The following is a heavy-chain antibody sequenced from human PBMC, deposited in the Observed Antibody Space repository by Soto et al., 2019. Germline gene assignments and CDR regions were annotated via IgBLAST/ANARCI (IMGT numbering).Heavy chain of an antibody. J-gene: IGHJ6*02. Sequence: EVQLVESGEGLVQPGGSLRLSCAASGFTFSTYWMHWVRQAPGKGLVWVSRITNDGSSRSYADSVRGRFTISRDNAKSMLYLLMNSLGAEDTALYYCARGGYCSKGVCYSGFDVWGQGTTVTVSS. V-gene: IGHV3-74*01. CDR1: GFTFSTYW. D-gene: IGHD2-8*01. CDR3: ARGGYCSKGVCYSGFDV. CDR2: ITNDGSSR.